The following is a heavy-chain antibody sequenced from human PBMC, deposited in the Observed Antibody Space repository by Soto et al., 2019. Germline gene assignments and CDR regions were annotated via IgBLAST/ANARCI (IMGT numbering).Heavy chain of an antibody. V-gene: IGHV1-18*01. CDR3: AKNGHPPYYYYGMDV. J-gene: IGHJ6*02. CDR1: GYSFSTYG. CDR2: ISGYNGDT. Sequence: QGQLVQSGAEVKQPGASVQVSCKASGYSFSTYGISWVRQAPGQGLEWMGWISGYNGDTNYAQKFQGRVTMTIDTSTTTAYLELRRLTYDDTAVYFCAKNGHPPYYYYGMDVWGQGTTVTVSS. D-gene: IGHD2-8*01.